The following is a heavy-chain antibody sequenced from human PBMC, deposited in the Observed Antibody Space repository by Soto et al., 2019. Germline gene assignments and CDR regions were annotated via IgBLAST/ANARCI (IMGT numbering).Heavy chain of an antibody. D-gene: IGHD4-4*01. CDR3: AAGSPSGLHRGFWYFDL. CDR2: IVVGSGNT. CDR1: GFTFTSSA. J-gene: IGHJ2*01. V-gene: IGHV1-58*02. Sequence: QMQLVQSGPEVKKPGTSVKVSCKASGFTFTSSAMQWVRQARVQRLEWIGWIVVGSGNTNYAQKFQERVTITRDMSTSTAYMELSSLRSEDTAVYYCAAGSPSGLHRGFWYFDLWGRGTLVTVSS.